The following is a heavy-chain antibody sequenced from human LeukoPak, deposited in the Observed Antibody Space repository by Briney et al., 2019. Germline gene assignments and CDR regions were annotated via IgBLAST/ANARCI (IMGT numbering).Heavy chain of an antibody. CDR1: GYTFTGYY. CDR3: ARRIRFGELSYSYYYFDY. V-gene: IGHV1-69*13. Sequence: SVKVSCKASGYTFTGYYMHWVRQAPGQGLEWMGGIIPIFGTANYAQKFQGRVTITADESTSTAYMELSSLRSEDTAVYYCARRIRFGELSYSYYYFDYWGQGTLVTVSS. J-gene: IGHJ4*02. CDR2: IIPIFGTA. D-gene: IGHD3-10*01.